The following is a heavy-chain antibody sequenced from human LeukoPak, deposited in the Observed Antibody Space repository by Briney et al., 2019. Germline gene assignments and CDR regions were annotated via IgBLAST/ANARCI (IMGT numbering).Heavy chain of an antibody. Sequence: WESLKISCKGSGYIFTHNWIGWVRQMPGKGLEWMGIIYPGDSDTRYSPSFEGQVTISVDKSISTAYLQWSSLKASDTAMYYCARQTRDGSGSRGYPFDFWGQGTLVTVSS. CDR3: ARQTRDGSGSRGYPFDF. D-gene: IGHD3-10*01. V-gene: IGHV5-51*01. J-gene: IGHJ4*02. CDR1: GYIFTHNW. CDR2: IYPGDSDT.